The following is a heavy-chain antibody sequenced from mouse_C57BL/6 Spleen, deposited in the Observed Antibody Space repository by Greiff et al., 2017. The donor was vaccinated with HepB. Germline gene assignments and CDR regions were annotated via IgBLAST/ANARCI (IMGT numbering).Heavy chain of an antibody. J-gene: IGHJ2*01. CDR1: GYTFTDYY. CDR2: INPNNGGT. D-gene: IGHD2-3*01. CDR3: ARWLLLDY. Sequence: EVQLQQSGPELVKPGASVKISCKASGYTFTDYYMNWVKQSHGKSLEWIGDINPNNGGTSYNQKFKGKATLTVDKSPSTAYMELRSLTSEDSAVYYCARWLLLDYWGQGTTPTVSS. V-gene: IGHV1-26*01.